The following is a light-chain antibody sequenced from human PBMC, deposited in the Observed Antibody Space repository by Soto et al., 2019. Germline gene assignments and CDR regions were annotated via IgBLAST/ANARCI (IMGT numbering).Light chain of an antibody. V-gene: IGKV3-15*01. J-gene: IGKJ1*01. CDR3: QQYNNWWT. CDR1: QSVSSS. Sequence: EIVMTQSPATLSMSPGERATLSCRASQSVSSSLAWYQQKPGQAPRLLIYGASIRATGIPDRFSGSGSETEFTITISSLQAEDFAIYYCQQYNNWWTFGQGTKVEIK. CDR2: GAS.